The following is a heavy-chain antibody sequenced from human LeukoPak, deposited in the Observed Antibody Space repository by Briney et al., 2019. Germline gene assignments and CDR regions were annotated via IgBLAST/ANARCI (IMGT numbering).Heavy chain of an antibody. J-gene: IGHJ6*03. Sequence: QTSETLSLTCTVSGDSITNTGISTYYWGWIRQPPGKGLEWIGSVFYSGSTYYSPSLKGRVAMSVDTSKNQFSLKLTSVTAADTAVYYCARGQYNSSGYYYYYMDVWGKGTTVTVSS. CDR3: ARGQYNSSGYYYYYMDV. CDR1: GDSITNTGISTYY. CDR2: VFYSGST. D-gene: IGHD6-13*01. V-gene: IGHV4-39*01.